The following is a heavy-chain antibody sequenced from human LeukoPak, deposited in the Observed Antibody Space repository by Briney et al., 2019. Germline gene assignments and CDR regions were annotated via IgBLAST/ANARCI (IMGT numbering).Heavy chain of an antibody. J-gene: IGHJ4*02. CDR3: ARDPEEYCSGGSCYSEGY. Sequence: GASVKVSCKASGYTFTSYDINWVRQATGQGLEWMGWMNPNSGNTGYAQKFQGRVTMTTDTSTSTAYMELRSLRSDDTAVYYCARDPEEYCSGGSCYSEGYWGQGTLVTVSS. CDR2: MNPNSGNT. CDR1: GYTFTSYD. D-gene: IGHD2-15*01. V-gene: IGHV1-8*01.